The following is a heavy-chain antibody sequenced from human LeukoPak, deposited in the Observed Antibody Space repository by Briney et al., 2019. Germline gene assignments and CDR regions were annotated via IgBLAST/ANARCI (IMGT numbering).Heavy chain of an antibody. Sequence: SETLSLTCTVSGGSISSSSYYWGWIRQPPGKGLEWIGSIYYSGSTYYNPSLKSRVTISVDTSKNQFPLKLSSVTAADTAVYYCASLRYDYAWGSYSLYYFDYWGQGTLVTVSS. D-gene: IGHD3-16*01. J-gene: IGHJ4*02. CDR3: ASLRYDYAWGSYSLYYFDY. CDR2: IYYSGST. CDR1: GGSISSSSYY. V-gene: IGHV4-39*01.